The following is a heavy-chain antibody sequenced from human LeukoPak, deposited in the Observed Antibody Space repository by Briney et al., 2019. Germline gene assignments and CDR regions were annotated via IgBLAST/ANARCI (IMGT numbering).Heavy chain of an antibody. J-gene: IGHJ4*02. CDR2: IYHSGST. D-gene: IGHD2-15*01. CDR3: ARHFRWFDY. V-gene: IGHV4-38-2*02. CDR1: GYSISSGYY. Sequence: PSETLSLTCTVSGYSISSGYYWGWIRQPPGKGLEWIGSIYHSGSTYYNPSLKSRVTISVDTSKNQFSLKLSSVTAADTAVYYCARHFRWFDYWGQGTLVTVSS.